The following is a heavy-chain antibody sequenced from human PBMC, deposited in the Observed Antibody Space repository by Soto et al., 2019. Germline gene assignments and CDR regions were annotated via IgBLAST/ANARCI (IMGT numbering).Heavy chain of an antibody. J-gene: IGHJ4*02. Sequence: QVQLQESGPGLVKPSETLSLTCSVSGGSISNYYWSWVRQSPGKGLEWIGYIYYSGSTNYNPSLKSLLTISVDTSKNQFSLMLSSVTAADTAVYYCARHRPGPYDYWGQGTLVTVSS. V-gene: IGHV4-59*08. CDR2: IYYSGST. CDR1: GGSISNYY. CDR3: ARHRPGPYDY. D-gene: IGHD2-8*02.